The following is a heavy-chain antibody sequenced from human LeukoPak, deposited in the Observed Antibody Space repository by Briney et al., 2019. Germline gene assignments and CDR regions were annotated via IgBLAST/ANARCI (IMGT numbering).Heavy chain of an antibody. CDR1: GGSIGTYS. CDR3: ARHAVAMVTISAFDI. V-gene: IGHV4-59*01. J-gene: IGHJ3*02. CDR2: IYYSGTT. D-gene: IGHD5-18*01. Sequence: SETLSLTCTVSGGSIGTYSWNWIRQPPGKGLEWIGYIYYSGTTNYNPSLKSRVTISVDTSKNQFSLKLSSVTAADTAVYYCARHAVAMVTISAFDIWGQGTMVTVSS.